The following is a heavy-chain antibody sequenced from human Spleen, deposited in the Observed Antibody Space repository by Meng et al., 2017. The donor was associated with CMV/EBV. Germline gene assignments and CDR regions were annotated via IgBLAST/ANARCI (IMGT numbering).Heavy chain of an antibody. CDR2: INPKSGDD. CDR1: GDSCASSS. D-gene: IGHD2-2*01. CDR3: VGDALGPAALWFDP. V-gene: IGHV1-2*06. J-gene: IGHJ5*02. Sequence: AGDSCASSSRSWVRQAPGQGLEWMGRINPKSGDDDDEQKFQGRVTMTKDTSTGTAFMELSRLISDDTAVYYCVGDALGPAALWFDPRGQGTLVTVSS.